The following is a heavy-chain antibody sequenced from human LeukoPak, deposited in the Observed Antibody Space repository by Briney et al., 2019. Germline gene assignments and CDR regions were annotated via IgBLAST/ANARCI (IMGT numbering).Heavy chain of an antibody. V-gene: IGHV4-30-4*01. CDR2: IYYSGST. CDR3: ARDLLNEGNHLDY. Sequence: SETLSLTCTVSGGSISSGDYYWSWIRQPPGKGLEWIGYIYYSGSTYYNPSLKSRVTISVDTSKNQFSLKLSSVTATDTAVYYCARDLLNEGNHLDYWGQGTLVTVSS. J-gene: IGHJ4*02. CDR1: GGSISSGDYY. D-gene: IGHD4-23*01.